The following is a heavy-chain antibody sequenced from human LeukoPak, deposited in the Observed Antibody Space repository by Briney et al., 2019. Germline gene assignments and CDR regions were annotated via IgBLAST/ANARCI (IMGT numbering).Heavy chain of an antibody. D-gene: IGHD3-3*01. CDR2: INTIGTTI. J-gene: IGHJ3*01. Sequence: GGSLRLSCAASGFTFSNYYMSWIRQAPVKGLEWVSYINTIGTTIYYADSLKGRFTISRDNAKNSLSLQMDSLRAEDTAVYYCARGDFGRYAFDFWGQGTMVTVSS. CDR1: GFTFSNYY. CDR3: ARGDFGRYAFDF. V-gene: IGHV3-11*01.